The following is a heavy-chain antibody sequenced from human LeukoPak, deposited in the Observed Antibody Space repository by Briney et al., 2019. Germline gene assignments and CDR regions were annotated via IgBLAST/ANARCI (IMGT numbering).Heavy chain of an antibody. V-gene: IGHV6-1*01. CDR2: TYYRSKWYY. CDR3: ARPLLSPNWFDP. CDR1: GDSPSSISAA. Sequence: SQTLSLTCAISGDSPSSISAAWDWTRHSPSRGLEWLGRTYYRSKWYYDYAVSVKSRITINPDTSKTQFSLQLDSLTPENTAVYYCARPLLSPNWFDPWGQGTLVTVSS. D-gene: IGHD2-21*02. J-gene: IGHJ5*02.